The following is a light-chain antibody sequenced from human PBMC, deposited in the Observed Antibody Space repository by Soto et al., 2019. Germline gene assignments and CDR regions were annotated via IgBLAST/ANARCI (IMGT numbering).Light chain of an antibody. J-gene: IGKJ4*01. V-gene: IGKV3-11*01. CDR2: DAS. CDR1: QSVSSY. Sequence: EIVLTQSPATLSLSPGERATRSCRASQSVSSYLAWYQQKPGQAPRLLIYDASNRATGIPARFSGSGSGTDFTLTNSSLEAEAFVVYYCQQRNNWLTFGGATKVEIK. CDR3: QQRNNWLT.